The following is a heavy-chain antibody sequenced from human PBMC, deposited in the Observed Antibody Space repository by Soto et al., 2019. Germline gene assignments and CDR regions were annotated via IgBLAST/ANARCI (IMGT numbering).Heavy chain of an antibody. V-gene: IGHV4-34*01. Sequence: PSETLSLTCAVYGGSFSGYYWSWIRKPQGKGLEWIGEINHSGSTNYNPSLKSRVTISVDTSKYQFSLKLSSVTAADTAFYYCARTRAYYYYYYMDVWGKGTTVTVSS. CDR2: INHSGST. CDR3: ARTRAYYYYYYMDV. CDR1: GGSFSGYY. J-gene: IGHJ6*03.